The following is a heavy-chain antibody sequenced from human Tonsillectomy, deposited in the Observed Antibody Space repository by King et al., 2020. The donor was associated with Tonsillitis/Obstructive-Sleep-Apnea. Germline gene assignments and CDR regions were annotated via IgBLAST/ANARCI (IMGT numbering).Heavy chain of an antibody. Sequence: VQLQESGPGLVKPSETLSLTCAVSGYSLTSGYYWGWIRQPPGKGLEWLGSIDHSGSAYYNPSLQSRVTLSVNTPKNEFSLKLTSVTAAETAVYYCARDPLQATSVPEYWGPGTLVTVSS. CDR2: IDHSGSA. V-gene: IGHV4-38-2*02. J-gene: IGHJ4*02. CDR3: ARDPLQATSVPEY. CDR1: GYSLTSGYY. D-gene: IGHD1-26*01.